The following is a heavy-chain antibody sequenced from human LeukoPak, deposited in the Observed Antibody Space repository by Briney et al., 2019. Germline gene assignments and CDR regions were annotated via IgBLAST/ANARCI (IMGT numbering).Heavy chain of an antibody. CDR2: INPNSGGT. Sequence: ASVKVSCKASGYTFTGYYMHWVRQAPGQGLEWMGWINPNSGGTNYAQKFQGRVTMTRDTSISTAYMELSRLRSDDTAVYYCARPQIDGGLSDAFDIWGQGTMVTVSS. V-gene: IGHV1-2*02. CDR3: ARPQIDGGLSDAFDI. D-gene: IGHD4-23*01. J-gene: IGHJ3*02. CDR1: GYTFTGYY.